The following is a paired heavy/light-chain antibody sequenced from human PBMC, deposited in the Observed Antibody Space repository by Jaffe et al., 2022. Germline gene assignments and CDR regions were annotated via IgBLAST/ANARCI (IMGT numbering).Light chain of an antibody. J-gene: IGLJ3*02. CDR1: SSNIGAGYD. V-gene: IGLV1-40*01. CDR3: QSYDSSLSGWV. Sequence: QSVLTQPPSVSGAPGQRVTISCTENSSNIGAGYDVHWYQQLPGTAPKLLIFGNSYRPSGVPDRFSGSKSGTSASLVITGLQAEDEANYYCQSYDSSLSGWVFGGGTKLTVL. CDR2: GNS.
Heavy chain of an antibody. J-gene: IGHJ4*02. CDR1: GFAFSNYW. Sequence: VHLVESGGGLVQPGGSLRLSCAGSGFAFSNYWMSFVRQAPGKGLEWVASIKQDGSEKFYVGSVKGRFTISRDNAKNSLSLQMNSLRAEDTAVYYCARVNSAWGRGVSGNFDYWGQGTLVTVSS. D-gene: IGHD6-19*01. V-gene: IGHV3-7*01. CDR2: IKQDGSEK. CDR3: ARVNSAWGRGVSGNFDY.